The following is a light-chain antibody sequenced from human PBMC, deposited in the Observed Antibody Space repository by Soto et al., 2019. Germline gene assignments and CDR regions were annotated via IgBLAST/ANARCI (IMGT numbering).Light chain of an antibody. CDR2: AAS. V-gene: IGKV1-39*01. CDR1: QSISGY. J-gene: IGKJ1*01. CDR3: QQSYSTPRT. Sequence: DIPMTQSPSSLSASVGDRVTITCRASQSISGYLNWYQQKPGKAPKLLIFAASTLHSGVPSRFGGSGSGTVFTLTISSLQPEDFATYYCQQSYSTPRTFGQGTKVEIK.